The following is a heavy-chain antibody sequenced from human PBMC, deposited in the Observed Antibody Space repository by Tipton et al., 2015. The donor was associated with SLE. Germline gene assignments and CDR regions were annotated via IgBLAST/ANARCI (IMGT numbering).Heavy chain of an antibody. D-gene: IGHD1-26*01. CDR3: ARGGGSYYDY. Sequence: TLSLTCTVSGGSIEYGSYYWGWIRQPAGKGLEWIGRVYSSGSTIYNPSIKSRITLSLDTSKNQFYLRVNSVTAADTAVYYCARGGGSYYDYWGQGTLVTVSS. J-gene: IGHJ4*02. CDR2: VYSSGST. V-gene: IGHV4-61*02. CDR1: GGSIEYGSYY.